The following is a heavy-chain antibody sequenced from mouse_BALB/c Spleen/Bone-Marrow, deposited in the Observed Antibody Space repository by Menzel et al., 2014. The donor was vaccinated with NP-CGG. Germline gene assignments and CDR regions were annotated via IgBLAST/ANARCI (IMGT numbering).Heavy chain of an antibody. V-gene: IGHV2-9*02. CDR2: IGIGGST. Sequence: QVQLQQPGPGLVAPSQSLSITCTVSGFSLTDYGVRWVRQPPGKGLEWLGIIGIGGSTNYNSALMSRLSIDKDNSKSQVFLKMNSLQTDDTAMYYCARASYYYGSGYDYWGQGTTLTVSS. CDR1: GFSLTDYG. D-gene: IGHD1-1*01. CDR3: ARASYYYGSGYDY. J-gene: IGHJ2*01.